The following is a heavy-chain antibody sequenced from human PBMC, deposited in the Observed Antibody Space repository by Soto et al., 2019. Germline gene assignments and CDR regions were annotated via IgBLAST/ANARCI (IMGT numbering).Heavy chain of an antibody. CDR2: ISAYNGNT. CDR3: ARDPLIYYDIWPGPEYFDY. CDR1: GYTFTSYG. V-gene: IGHV1-18*01. D-gene: IGHD3-9*01. J-gene: IGHJ4*02. Sequence: GASVKVSCKASGYTFTSYGITWVRQAPGQGLEWMGWISAYNGNTNYAQKLQGRVTMTTDTSTNTAYMELRSLRSNDTAVYYCARDPLIYYDIWPGPEYFDYWGQGTLVTVSS.